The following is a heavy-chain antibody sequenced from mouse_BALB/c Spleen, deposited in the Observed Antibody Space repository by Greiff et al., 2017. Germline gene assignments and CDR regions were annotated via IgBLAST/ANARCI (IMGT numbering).Heavy chain of an antibody. CDR2: ISSGGSYT. D-gene: IGHD1-2*01. CDR1: GFTFSSYG. V-gene: IGHV5-6*01. Sequence: DVHLVESGGDLVKPGGSLKLSCAASGFTFSSYGMSWVRQTPDKRLEWVATISSGGSYTYYPDSVKGRFSISRDNAKNTLYLQMSSLKSEDTAMYYCARQDTTAFDYWGQGTTLTVSS. CDR3: ARQDTTAFDY. J-gene: IGHJ2*01.